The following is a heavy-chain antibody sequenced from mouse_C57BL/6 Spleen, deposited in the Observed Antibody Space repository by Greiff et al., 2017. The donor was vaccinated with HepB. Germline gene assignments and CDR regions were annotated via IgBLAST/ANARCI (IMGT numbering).Heavy chain of an antibody. D-gene: IGHD1-1*01. Sequence: VQLKESGAELVRPGSSVKMSCKTSGYTFTSYGINWVKQRPGQGLDWIGYIYIGNGYTEYNEKFKGKATLTSDTSSSTAYMQLSSLTSEDSAIYFCARFYGSSDWYVDVWGTGTTVTVSS. V-gene: IGHV1-58*01. CDR2: IYIGNGYT. J-gene: IGHJ1*03. CDR1: GYTFTSYG. CDR3: ARFYGSSDWYVDV.